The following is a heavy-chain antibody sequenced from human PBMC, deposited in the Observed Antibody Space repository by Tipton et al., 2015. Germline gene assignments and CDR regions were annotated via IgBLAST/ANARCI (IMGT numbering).Heavy chain of an antibody. V-gene: IGHV4-39*07. CDR2: IYSSGGT. J-gene: IGHJ6*02. CDR1: GGSISGSTYY. Sequence: TLSLTCTVSGGSISGSTYYWVWIRQPPGKGLEWIASIYSSGGTYYSPSLKSRVTISVDTSKNQFSLKLSSVTAADTAVYYCARGSTYYYYGVDVWGQGTTVTVSS. CDR3: ARGSTYYYYGVDV.